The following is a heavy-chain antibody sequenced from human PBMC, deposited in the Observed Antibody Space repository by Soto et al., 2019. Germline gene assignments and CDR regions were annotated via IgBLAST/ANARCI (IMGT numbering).Heavy chain of an antibody. CDR1: GGSFSGYY. D-gene: IGHD6-19*01. Sequence: QVQLQQWGAGLLKPSETLSLTCAVYGGSFSGYYWSWIRQPPGKGLEWIGEINHSGSTNYNPSLKSRVTMAVDTSKNQFSLKLSSVTAADTAVYYCARGPKQWLVLEGAFDIWGQGTMVTVSS. CDR2: INHSGST. CDR3: ARGPKQWLVLEGAFDI. V-gene: IGHV4-34*01. J-gene: IGHJ3*02.